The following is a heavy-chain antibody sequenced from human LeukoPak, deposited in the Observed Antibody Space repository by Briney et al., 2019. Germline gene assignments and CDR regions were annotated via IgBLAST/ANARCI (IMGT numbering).Heavy chain of an antibody. J-gene: IGHJ6*02. CDR1: GFTFSSYA. Sequence: GGSLRLSCAASGFTFSSYAMNWVRRAPGKGLEWVSTISGSGGSKHYADSVEGRFTISRDNSKNTVYLQMNSLRAEDTAIYYCAKLTSASGAYGVDVWGQGTTVTVSS. D-gene: IGHD3-10*01. CDR3: AKLTSASGAYGVDV. V-gene: IGHV3-23*01. CDR2: ISGSGGSK.